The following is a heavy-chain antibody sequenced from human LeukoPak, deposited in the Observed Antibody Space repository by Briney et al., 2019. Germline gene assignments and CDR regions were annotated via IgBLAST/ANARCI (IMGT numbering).Heavy chain of an antibody. CDR1: GYTFTSYG. D-gene: IGHD5-18*01. V-gene: IGHV1-18*01. Sequence: GASVTVSCKASGYTFTSYGISWVRQAPGEGLEWMGWISAYNGNTNYAQKLQGRVTMTTDTSTSTAYMELRSLRSEDTAVYYCARDRIQLDRYYYYGMDVWGQGTTVTVSS. CDR2: ISAYNGNT. J-gene: IGHJ6*02. CDR3: ARDRIQLDRYYYYGMDV.